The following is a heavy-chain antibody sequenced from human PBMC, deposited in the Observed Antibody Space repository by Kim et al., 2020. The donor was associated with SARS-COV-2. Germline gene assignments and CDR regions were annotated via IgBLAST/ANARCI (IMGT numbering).Heavy chain of an antibody. V-gene: IGHV3-23*01. D-gene: IGHD3-10*01. Sequence: GRSLRLSCAASGFTFSSYAMSWVRQAPGKGLEWVSAISGSGGSTYYADSVKGRFTISRDNSKNTLYLQMNSLRAEDTAVYYCAKGGRLLWFGELLLNLYYFDYWGQGTLVTVSS. CDR3: AKGGRLLWFGELLLNLYYFDY. CDR2: ISGSGGST. J-gene: IGHJ4*02. CDR1: GFTFSSYA.